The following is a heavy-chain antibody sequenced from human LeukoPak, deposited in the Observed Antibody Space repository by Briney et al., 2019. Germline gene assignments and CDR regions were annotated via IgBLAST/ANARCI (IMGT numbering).Heavy chain of an antibody. J-gene: IGHJ4*02. V-gene: IGHV3-7*04. CDR1: GFPFSSYW. CDR3: TRVGYIDEGIDY. D-gene: IGHD5-24*01. CDR2: IKQDGSKK. Sequence: TGGSLRLSCVASGFPFSSYWMTWARQAPGKGLEWVANIKQDGSKKSYVDSVKGRFTISRDNAKNSLYLQMNSLRAEDTAIYYCTRVGYIDEGIDYWGQGTLVTVSS.